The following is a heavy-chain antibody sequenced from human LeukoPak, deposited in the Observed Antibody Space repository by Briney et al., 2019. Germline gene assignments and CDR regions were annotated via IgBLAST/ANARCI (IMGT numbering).Heavy chain of an antibody. CDR3: AELGITMIGGV. J-gene: IGHJ6*04. Sequence: GGSRRLSCAASGFTFSSYSMNWVRQAPGKGLEWVSYISSSGSTIYYADSVKGRFTISRDNAKNSLYLQMNSLRAEDTAVYYCAELGITMIGGVWGKGTTVTISS. CDR2: ISSSGSTI. D-gene: IGHD3-10*02. V-gene: IGHV3-48*04. CDR1: GFTFSSYS.